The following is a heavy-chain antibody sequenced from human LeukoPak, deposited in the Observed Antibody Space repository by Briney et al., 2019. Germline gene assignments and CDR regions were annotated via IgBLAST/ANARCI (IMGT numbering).Heavy chain of an antibody. CDR1: GGSFSGYY. J-gene: IGHJ6*02. Sequence: SETLSLTCAVYGGSFSGYYWSWIRKPPGKGLEWIGEINHSGSTNYNPSLKSRVTISVDTSKNQFSLKLSSVTAADTAVYYCARVAMGKYCSSTSCYYSRFYYGMDVWGQGTTVTVSS. V-gene: IGHV4-34*01. CDR3: ARVAMGKYCSSTSCYYSRFYYGMDV. CDR2: INHSGST. D-gene: IGHD2-2*01.